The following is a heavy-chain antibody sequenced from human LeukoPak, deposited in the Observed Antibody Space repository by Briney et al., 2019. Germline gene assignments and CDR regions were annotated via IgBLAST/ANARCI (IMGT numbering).Heavy chain of an antibody. Sequence: GGSLRLSCVVSGFTFRSYSMNWVRQAPGKGLDWVSTIRAGGGDTFYSDSVKGRFSISRDNSKNTLILQMDSLRADDTAIYYCAKILASGSGSYWGQGTLVLVSS. J-gene: IGHJ4*02. CDR3: AKILASGSGSY. D-gene: IGHD3-10*01. V-gene: IGHV3-23*01. CDR1: GFTFRSYS. CDR2: IRAGGGDT.